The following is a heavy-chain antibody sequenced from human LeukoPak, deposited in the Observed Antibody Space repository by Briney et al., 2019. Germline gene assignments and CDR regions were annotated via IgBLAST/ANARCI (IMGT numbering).Heavy chain of an antibody. CDR1: GFTFSSYW. CDR2: IKQDGSEK. CDR3: ASHPTPGIAAAGTFNY. J-gene: IGHJ4*02. D-gene: IGHD6-13*01. Sequence: GGSLRLSCAASGFTFSSYWMNWVRQAPGKGLEWVANIKQDGSEKYYVDSVKGLFTISRDNAKNSLYLQMNSLRAEDTAVYYCASHPTPGIAAAGTFNYWGQGTLVTVSS. V-gene: IGHV3-7*03.